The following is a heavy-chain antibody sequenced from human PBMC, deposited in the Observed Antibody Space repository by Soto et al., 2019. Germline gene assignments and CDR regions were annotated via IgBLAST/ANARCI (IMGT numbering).Heavy chain of an antibody. CDR3: AGGSGYLYYYYGMDV. V-gene: IGHV3-48*03. J-gene: IGHJ6*02. Sequence: PGGSLRLSCAASGFTFSSYEMNWVRQAPGKGLEWVSYISSSGSTIYYADSVKGRFTISRDNAKNSLYLQMNSLRAEDTAVYYCAGGSGYLYYYYGMDVWGQGTTVTVSS. CDR2: ISSSGSTI. D-gene: IGHD3-3*01. CDR1: GFTFSSYE.